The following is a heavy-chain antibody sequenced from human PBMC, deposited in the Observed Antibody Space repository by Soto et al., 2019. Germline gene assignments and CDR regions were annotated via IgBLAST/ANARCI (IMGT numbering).Heavy chain of an antibody. J-gene: IGHJ3*02. Sequence: ASVKVSCRASGYTFTGYYMHWVRQAPGQGLEWMGWINPNSGGTNYAQKFQGWVTMTRDTSISTAYMELSRLRSDDTAVYYCAREGLIDWGNAFDIWGQGTMVTVSS. D-gene: IGHD3-9*01. CDR1: GYTFTGYY. CDR3: AREGLIDWGNAFDI. CDR2: INPNSGGT. V-gene: IGHV1-2*04.